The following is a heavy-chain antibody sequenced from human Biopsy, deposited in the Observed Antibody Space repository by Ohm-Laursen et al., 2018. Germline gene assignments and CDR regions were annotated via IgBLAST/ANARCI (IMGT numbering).Heavy chain of an antibody. CDR1: GFSVSSYD. V-gene: IGHV3-21*01. Sequence: SLRLSCAASGFSVSSYDMNWVCQAPGKGLEWTSYISETSSHIYDADSVRGRFTVARDIAKNSLYLQLNSLRVEDTAVYYCARDSSRRAREGGMDVWGQGTTVTVSS. CDR3: ARDSSRRAREGGMDV. J-gene: IGHJ6*02. D-gene: IGHD6-6*01. CDR2: ISETSSHI.